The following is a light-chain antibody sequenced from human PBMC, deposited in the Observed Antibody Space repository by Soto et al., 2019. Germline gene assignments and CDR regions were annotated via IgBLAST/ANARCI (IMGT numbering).Light chain of an antibody. CDR1: QLISNW. J-gene: IGKJ1*01. Sequence: DIQMTQSPSTLSASVGDRVTITCRASQLISNWLAWYQQKPGKAPKLLIYKASNLERGVPSRFSGSGSGTEFTLTISSLQPDDFATYYCQQYNTYSQTFGQGTKVEIK. CDR2: KAS. V-gene: IGKV1-5*03. CDR3: QQYNTYSQT.